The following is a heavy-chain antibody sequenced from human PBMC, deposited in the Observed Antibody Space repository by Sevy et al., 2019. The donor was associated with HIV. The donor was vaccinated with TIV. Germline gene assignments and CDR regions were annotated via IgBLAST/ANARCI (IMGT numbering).Heavy chain of an antibody. CDR3: ARAPPVVVVPGAPSWFDP. V-gene: IGHV4-34*01. D-gene: IGHD2-2*01. Sequence: ETLSLTCAVYGGSFSGYYWNWIRQTPGKGLEWIGEINHSGSTNYNPSLKSRVTISVDTSKNQFSLRLNSVTAADTAVYYCARAPPVVVVPGAPSWFDPWGQGTLVTVSS. CDR2: INHSGST. CDR1: GGSFSGYY. J-gene: IGHJ5*02.